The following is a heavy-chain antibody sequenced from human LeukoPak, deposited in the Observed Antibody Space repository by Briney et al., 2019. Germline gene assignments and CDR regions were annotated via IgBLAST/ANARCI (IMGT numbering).Heavy chain of an antibody. Sequence: GGSLRLSCAASGFTFSSYAMHWVRQAPGKGLEWVAVISYDGSNKYYADSVKGRFTISRDNSKNTLYLQMNSLRAEDTAVYYCARPGLSYYYDSSGYLNTPRFDYWGQGTLVTVSS. CDR2: ISYDGSNK. CDR1: GFTFSSYA. D-gene: IGHD3-22*01. V-gene: IGHV3-30-3*01. CDR3: ARPGLSYYYDSSGYLNTPRFDY. J-gene: IGHJ4*02.